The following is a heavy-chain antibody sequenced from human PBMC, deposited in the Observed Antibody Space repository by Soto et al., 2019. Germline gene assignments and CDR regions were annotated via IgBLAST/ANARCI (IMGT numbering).Heavy chain of an antibody. D-gene: IGHD3-16*01. V-gene: IGHV1-18*04. CDR2: ISAYNGNT. CDR1: GYTFTSYG. CDR3: ASPKSSVGDYYGMDV. Sequence: QVQLVQSGAEVKKPGASVKVSCKASGYTFTSYGISWVRQAPGQGLEWMGWISAYNGNTNYAQKLQGRVTMTTDTSTSKAYMELRSLRSDDTAVYCCASPKSSVGDYYGMDVWGQGTTVTVSS. J-gene: IGHJ6*02.